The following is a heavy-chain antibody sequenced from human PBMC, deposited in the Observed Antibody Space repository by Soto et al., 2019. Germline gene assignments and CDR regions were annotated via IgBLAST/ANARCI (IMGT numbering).Heavy chain of an antibody. V-gene: IGHV1-8*02. CDR3: ARTYILTKTSYYYYMDV. CDR1: GYTFTSYD. Sequence: KVSCKASGYTFTSYDINWVRQATGQGPEWMGWMNPNSGNTGYAQKFQGRVTITRNTSISTAYIALSSLRSEDTAVYYCARTYILTKTSYYYYMDVWGQGTTVTVSS. J-gene: IGHJ6*03. D-gene: IGHD3-3*01. CDR2: MNPNSGNT.